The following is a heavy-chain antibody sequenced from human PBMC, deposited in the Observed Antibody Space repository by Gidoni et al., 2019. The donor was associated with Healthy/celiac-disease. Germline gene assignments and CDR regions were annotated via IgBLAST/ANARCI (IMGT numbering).Heavy chain of an antibody. CDR2: ISSSSSYI. CDR3: ARTYSSVDY. CDR1: GFTFSSYS. D-gene: IGHD6-19*01. J-gene: IGHJ4*02. V-gene: IGHV3-21*01. Sequence: EVQLVESGGGLVKPGGSLSLCCAASGFTFSSYSMNGIRQAPGKGLEWVSSISSSSSYIYYADSVKGRFTISRDNAKNSLYLQMNSLRAEDTAVYYCARTYSSVDYWGQGTLVTVSS.